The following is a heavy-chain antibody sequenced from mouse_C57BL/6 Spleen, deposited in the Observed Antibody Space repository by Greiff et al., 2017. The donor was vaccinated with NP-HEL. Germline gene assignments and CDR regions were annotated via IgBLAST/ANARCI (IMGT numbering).Heavy chain of an antibody. Sequence: VKLQESGAELARPGASVKLSCKASGYTFTSYGISWVKQRTGQGLEWIGEIYPRSGNTYYNEKFKGKATLTADKSSSTAYMELRSLTSEDSAVYFCARYGTTVVEEGWFAYWGQGTLVTVSA. CDR2: IYPRSGNT. J-gene: IGHJ3*01. CDR1: GYTFTSYG. D-gene: IGHD1-1*01. V-gene: IGHV1-81*01. CDR3: ARYGTTVVEEGWFAY.